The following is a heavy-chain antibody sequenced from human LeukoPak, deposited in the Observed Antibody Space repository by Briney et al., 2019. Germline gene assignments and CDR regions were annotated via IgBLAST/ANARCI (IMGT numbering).Heavy chain of an antibody. Sequence: GGSLRLPCAASGFTFDDYGMSWVRQAPGKGLEWVSGINWNGGSTGYADSVKGRFTISRGNAKNSLYLQMNSLRAEDTALYYCARDRRGLYYDSSGYVVNWGQGTLVTVSS. CDR1: GFTFDDYG. D-gene: IGHD3-22*01. CDR3: ARDRRGLYYDSSGYVVN. CDR2: INWNGGST. J-gene: IGHJ4*02. V-gene: IGHV3-20*04.